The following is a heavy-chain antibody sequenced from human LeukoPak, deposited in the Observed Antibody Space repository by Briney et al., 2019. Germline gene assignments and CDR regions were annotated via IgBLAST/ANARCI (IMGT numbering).Heavy chain of an antibody. CDR1: GGSISSYY. V-gene: IGHV4-59*08. D-gene: IGHD3-9*01. Sequence: SETLSLTCTVSGGSISSYYWSWVRQPPGKGLEWIGFVYYTGSTNYSPSLKSRVTISVDTSKNQFSLKLSSVTAADTAVYYCGSGKIFQYFDWHNNWFDPWGQGTLVTVSS. J-gene: IGHJ5*02. CDR2: VYYTGST. CDR3: GSGKIFQYFDWHNNWFDP.